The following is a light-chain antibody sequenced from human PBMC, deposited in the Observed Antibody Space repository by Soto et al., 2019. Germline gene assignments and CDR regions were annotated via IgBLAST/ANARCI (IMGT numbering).Light chain of an antibody. Sequence: QSALTQPASVSGSPGQSITISCTGTSSDVGGYNYVSWYQQHPGKAPKLMIYDVSNRPSGVSNRFSGSKSGNTASLTISGLQVEYEAEYYCSSYTSSSTLVVFGGGTKLTVL. J-gene: IGLJ2*01. V-gene: IGLV2-14*01. CDR1: SSDVGGYNY. CDR2: DVS. CDR3: SSYTSSSTLVV.